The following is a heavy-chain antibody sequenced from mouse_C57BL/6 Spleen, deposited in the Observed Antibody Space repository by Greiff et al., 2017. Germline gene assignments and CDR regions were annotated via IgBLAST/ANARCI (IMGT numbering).Heavy chain of an antibody. J-gene: IGHJ2*01. D-gene: IGHD1-1*01. CDR3: TRRDYGSSPFDY. CDR1: GYTFTDYE. CDR2: IDPETGGT. Sequence: QVQLQQSGAELVRPGASVTLSCKASGYTFTDYEMHWVKQPPVHGLEWIGAIDPETGGTAYNQKFKGKAILTADKSSSTAYMELRSLTSEDSAVYYCTRRDYGSSPFDYWGQGTTLTVSS. V-gene: IGHV1-15*01.